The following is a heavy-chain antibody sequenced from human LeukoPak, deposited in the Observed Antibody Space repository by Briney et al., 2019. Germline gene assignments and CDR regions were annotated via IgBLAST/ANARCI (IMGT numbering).Heavy chain of an antibody. CDR3: AKGGYYRDCYFDY. CDR2: ISGPCGST. Sequence: GGSLRLSCAASGFTFDDYAMHWVRQAPGKGLEWVSLISGPCGSTYYADSVKGRFTISRDNSKNSLYLQMNSLRTEDTALYYCAKGGYYRDCYFDYWGQGTLVTASS. V-gene: IGHV3-43*02. J-gene: IGHJ4*02. CDR1: GFTFDDYA. D-gene: IGHD3-3*01.